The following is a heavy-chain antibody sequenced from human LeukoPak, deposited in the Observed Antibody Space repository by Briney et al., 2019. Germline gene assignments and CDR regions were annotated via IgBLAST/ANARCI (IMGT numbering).Heavy chain of an antibody. CDR2: ISSSGNTI. CDR1: EFTFTSYE. V-gene: IGHV3-48*03. J-gene: IGHJ3*02. CDR3: ARGPSIAARYDAFDI. Sequence: GGSLRLSCAASEFTFTSYELNWVRQAPGKGLEWVSYISSSGNTISYADSVKGRFTFSRDNAKNSLYLQVISLRAEDTAVYYCARGPSIAARYDAFDIWGQGTMVTVSS. D-gene: IGHD6-6*01.